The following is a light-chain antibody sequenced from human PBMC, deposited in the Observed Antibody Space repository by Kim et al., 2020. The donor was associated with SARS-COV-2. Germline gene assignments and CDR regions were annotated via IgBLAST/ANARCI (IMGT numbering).Light chain of an antibody. CDR2: GNS. J-gene: IGLJ3*02. CDR1: TSNNGAGYD. V-gene: IGLV1-40*01. CDR3: QSYDNSLSNPV. Sequence: VTISGTGSTSNNGAGYDVHWYQQLPGTAPKLLIYGNSNRPSGVPDRFSGSKSGTSASLAITGLQAEDEADYYCQSYDNSLSNPVFGGGTQLTVL.